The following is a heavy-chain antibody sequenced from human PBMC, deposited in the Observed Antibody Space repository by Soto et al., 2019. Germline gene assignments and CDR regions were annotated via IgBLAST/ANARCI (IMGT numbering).Heavy chain of an antibody. CDR3: ARLHARATRGTFDI. CDR2: INHSGST. Sequence: PSLTKSLPRAVEGGSFVGYYWRWIRQPPGKGLEWIGEINHSGSTNYNPSLKRRVTISVDTSKNQFSLKLSSVTAADTAVYYCARLHARATRGTFDIWGKGTMVTVSS. V-gene: IGHV4-34*01. CDR1: GGSFVGYY. J-gene: IGHJ3*02. D-gene: IGHD5-12*01.